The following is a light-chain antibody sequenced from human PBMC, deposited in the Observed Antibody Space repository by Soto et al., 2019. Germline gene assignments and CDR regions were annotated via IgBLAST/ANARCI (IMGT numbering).Light chain of an antibody. CDR2: DAS. J-gene: IGKJ5*01. V-gene: IGKV3-20*01. CDR3: QHYGSSPIT. Sequence: ETVLTQSPATLSLSPGEGATLSCRASQSVSSFSAWYQQKPGQAPRLLIYDASNRATGIPARFSGSGSGTDFTLTITRLEPEDFAVYFCQHYGSSPITFGQGTRLEIK. CDR1: QSVSSF.